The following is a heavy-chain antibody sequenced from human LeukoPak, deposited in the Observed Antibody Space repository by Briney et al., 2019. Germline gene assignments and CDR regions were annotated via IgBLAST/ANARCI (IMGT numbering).Heavy chain of an antibody. J-gene: IGHJ6*03. CDR2: VYYSGNT. CDR1: GGSISSTSYY. CDR3: ARRNRSCSGTNCQTVYYYMDV. Sequence: SETLSLTCTVSGGSISSTSYYWGWIRQPPGKGLEWIGSVYYSGNTYYNPSLKSRVTISVDTAKNQFSLNLRSVTAADTAVYYCARRNRSCSGTNCQTVYYYMDVWGKGTTVTVSS. D-gene: IGHD2-2*01. V-gene: IGHV4-39*01.